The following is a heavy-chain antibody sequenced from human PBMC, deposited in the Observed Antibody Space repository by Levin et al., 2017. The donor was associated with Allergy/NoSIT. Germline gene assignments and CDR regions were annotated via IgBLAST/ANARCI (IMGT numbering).Heavy chain of an antibody. D-gene: IGHD6-19*01. Sequence: RPFWSLRLSCAASKFPFSSYAMHWVRQAPGKGLEWLSFLSPSFLPPSYADSVKGRFTISRDNSKNTLYLDMNSLRGEDTAVYVCARDQHSSGWNAADYWGQGTLVTVSS. V-gene: IGHV3-30*03. CDR2: LSPSFLPP. J-gene: IGHJ4*02. CDR1: KFPFSSYA. CDR3: ARDQHSSGWNAADY.